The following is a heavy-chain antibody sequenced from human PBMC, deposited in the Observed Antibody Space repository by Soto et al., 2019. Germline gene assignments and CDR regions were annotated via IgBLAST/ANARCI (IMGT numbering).Heavy chain of an antibody. Sequence: QVQLVESGGGLVKPGGSLRLSCAASGFTFSDYYMSWIRQAPGKGLEWVSYISSSGSTIYYGDSVKGLFTISRDNAKHALYLQMNSLRAEDTAVYYCARDLSGGSCCDWFDPWGQGTLVTVSS. V-gene: IGHV3-11*01. J-gene: IGHJ5*02. D-gene: IGHD2-15*01. CDR1: GFTFSDYY. CDR3: ARDLSGGSCCDWFDP. CDR2: ISSSGSTI.